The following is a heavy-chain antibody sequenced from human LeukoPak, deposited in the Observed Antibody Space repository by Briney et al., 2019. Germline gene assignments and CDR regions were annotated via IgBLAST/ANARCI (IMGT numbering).Heavy chain of an antibody. J-gene: IGHJ4*02. CDR3: ARDQFQNRLSGGFGELSYFDY. D-gene: IGHD3-10*01. CDR1: GFTFSSYS. V-gene: IGHV3-48*04. CDR2: ISSSSSTI. Sequence: PGGSLRLSCAASGFTFSSYSMNWVRQAPGKGLEWVSYISSSSSTIYYADSVKGRFTISRDNAKNSLYLQMNSLRAEDTAVYYCARDQFQNRLSGGFGELSYFDYWGQGTLVTVSS.